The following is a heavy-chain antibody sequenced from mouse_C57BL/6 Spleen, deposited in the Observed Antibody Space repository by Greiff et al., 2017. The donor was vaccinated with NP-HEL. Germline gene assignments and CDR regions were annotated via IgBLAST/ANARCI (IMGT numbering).Heavy chain of an antibody. CDR2: IYPGDGDT. D-gene: IGHD2-5*01. J-gene: IGHJ3*01. CDR3: ARLGSNPAWFAY. Sequence: VQLQQSGAELVKPGASVKISCKASGYAFSSYWMNWVKQRPGKGLEWIGQIYPGDGDTNYNGKFKGKATLTADKSSSTAYMQLSSLTSEDSAVYFCARLGSNPAWFAYWGQGTLVTVSA. CDR1: GYAFSSYW. V-gene: IGHV1-80*01.